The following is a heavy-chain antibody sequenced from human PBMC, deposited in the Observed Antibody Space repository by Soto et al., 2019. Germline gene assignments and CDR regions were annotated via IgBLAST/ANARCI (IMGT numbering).Heavy chain of an antibody. V-gene: IGHV1-18*01. Sequence: ASVKVSCKASGYTFTSYGISWVRQAPGQGLEWMGWISAYNGNTNYAQKLQGRVTMTTDTSTSPAYMELRSLRSDDTAVYYCARDGPSLVGIGLWSGYYSANYYYYMDVWGKGTTVTVSS. J-gene: IGHJ6*03. CDR2: ISAYNGNT. CDR3: ARDGPSLVGIGLWSGYYSANYYYYMDV. D-gene: IGHD3-3*01. CDR1: GYTFTSYG.